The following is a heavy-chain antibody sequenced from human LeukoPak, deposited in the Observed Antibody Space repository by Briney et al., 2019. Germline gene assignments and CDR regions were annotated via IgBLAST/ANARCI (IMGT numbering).Heavy chain of an antibody. V-gene: IGHV4-39*01. Sequence: SETLSLTCTVPGGSISSSSYYWGWIRQPPGKGLEWIGSIYYSGSTYYNPSLKSRVTISVDTSKNQFSLKLSSVTAADTAVYYCARADIVVVVAAWAYFDYWGQGTLVTVSS. CDR3: ARADIVVVVAAWAYFDY. CDR1: GGSISSSSYY. J-gene: IGHJ4*02. CDR2: IYYSGST. D-gene: IGHD2-15*01.